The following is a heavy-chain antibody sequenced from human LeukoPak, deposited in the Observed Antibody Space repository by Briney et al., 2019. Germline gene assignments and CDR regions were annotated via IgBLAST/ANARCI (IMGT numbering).Heavy chain of an antibody. V-gene: IGHV4-59*08. CDR3: ARVEMVAARPGFFDY. D-gene: IGHD6-6*01. CDR1: GGSISSYY. CDR2: IYYSGST. J-gene: IGHJ4*02. Sequence: LETLSLTCTVSGGSISSYYWSWIRQPPGKGLEWIGYIYYSGSTYYNPSLKSRVTISVDTSKNQFSLKLSSVTAADTAVYYCARVEMVAARPGFFDYWGQGTLVTVSS.